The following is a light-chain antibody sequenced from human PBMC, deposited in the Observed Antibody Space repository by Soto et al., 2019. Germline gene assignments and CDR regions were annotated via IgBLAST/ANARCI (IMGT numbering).Light chain of an antibody. CDR1: QSVNNNY. V-gene: IGKV3-20*01. CDR2: VAS. J-gene: IGKJ1*01. CDR3: QQYGNTWWT. Sequence: VVLTQSPGTLSLSPGERATLSCRASQSVNNNYVAWYQHKSGQAPRLLIYVASRRATGIPDRFSGSGSGTDFTLTISRLEPEDFAVYYCQQYGNTWWTFGQGTKVEIK.